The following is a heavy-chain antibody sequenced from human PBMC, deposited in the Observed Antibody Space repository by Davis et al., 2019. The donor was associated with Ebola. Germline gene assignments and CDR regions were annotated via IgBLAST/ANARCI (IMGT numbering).Heavy chain of an antibody. D-gene: IGHD6-19*01. Sequence: ASVKVSCKASGEKGTREERKGERQDGGQRMEWRGWRKAGKGDKKTSQKFQGRVTITRDTSASTAYMELTSLRSEDTAVFFCARGKTVAGTRGLSWFDPWGPGTLVTVSS. CDR1: GEKGTREE. J-gene: IGHJ5*02. CDR3: ARGKTVAGTRGLSWFDP. CDR2: RKAGKGDK. V-gene: IGHV1-3*01.